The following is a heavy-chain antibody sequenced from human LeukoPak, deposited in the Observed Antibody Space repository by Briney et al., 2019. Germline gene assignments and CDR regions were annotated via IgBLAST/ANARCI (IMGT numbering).Heavy chain of an antibody. CDR3: ARVGGSGWYYFDY. D-gene: IGHD6-19*01. V-gene: IGHV4-34*01. J-gene: IGHJ4*02. Sequence: PSETLSLTCAVYGGSFSGYYWSWIRQPPGKGLEWIGEINHSGSTNYNPSLKSRVTISVDTSKNQFSLKLSSVTAADTAVYYCARVGGSGWYYFDYWGQGTLVTVSS. CDR1: GGSFSGYY. CDR2: INHSGST.